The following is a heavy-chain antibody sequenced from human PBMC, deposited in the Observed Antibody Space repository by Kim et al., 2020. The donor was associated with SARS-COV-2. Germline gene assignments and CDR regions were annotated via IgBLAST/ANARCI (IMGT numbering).Heavy chain of an antibody. CDR1: GFTFRCDG. V-gene: IGHV3-30*02. Sequence: GGSLRLSCAASGFTFRCDGMHWVRQAPGKGLECVSVIWYDGSSKDYADSVKGRFTISRDNSKNTLYLQMNRLRAEDTAVYYCAKDFGISYYYYGMEV. J-gene: IGHJ6*01. D-gene: IGHD3-3*01. CDR2: IWYDGSSK. CDR3: AKDFGISYYYYGMEV.